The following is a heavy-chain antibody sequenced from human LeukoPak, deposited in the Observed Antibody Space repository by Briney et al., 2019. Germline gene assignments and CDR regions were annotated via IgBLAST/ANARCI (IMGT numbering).Heavy chain of an antibody. V-gene: IGHV4-38-2*02. Sequence: SETLSLTCTVSGYSISSGYYWGWIRPPPGKGLECIGTIYHSGNTYYNPSLKSRVTISVDTPKNQFSLKLSSATAADTAVYYCARTPWNDGRDNWFDPWGQGTLVTVSS. J-gene: IGHJ5*02. CDR3: ARTPWNDGRDNWFDP. D-gene: IGHD1-1*01. CDR1: GYSISSGYY. CDR2: IYHSGNT.